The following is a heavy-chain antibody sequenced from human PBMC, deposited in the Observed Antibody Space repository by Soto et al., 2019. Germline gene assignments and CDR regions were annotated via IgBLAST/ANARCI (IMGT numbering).Heavy chain of an antibody. D-gene: IGHD6-19*01. CDR3: ARGLAVAGKPGLYYFDY. CDR1: GGSFSGYY. J-gene: IGHJ4*02. CDR2: INHSGST. Sequence: PSETLSLTCAVYGGSFSGYYWSWIRQPPGKGLEWIGEINHSGSTNYNPSLKSRVTISVDTSKNQFSLKLSSVTAADTAVYYCARGLAVAGKPGLYYFDYWGQGTLVTVSS. V-gene: IGHV4-34*01.